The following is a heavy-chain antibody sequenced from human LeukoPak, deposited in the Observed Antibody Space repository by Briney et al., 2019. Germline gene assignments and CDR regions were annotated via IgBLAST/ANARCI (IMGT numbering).Heavy chain of an antibody. CDR1: GGSISRYY. CDR3: ARDADTSSHFDY. V-gene: IGHV4-59*01. J-gene: IGHJ4*02. D-gene: IGHD2-2*01. CDR2: VSYSGST. Sequence: SETLSLTCAVSGGSISRYYWSWIRQPPGKGLEWLGYVSYSGSTNYNPSLKSRVTISVDTSKNQFSLKLSSVTAADTAVYYCARDADTSSHFDYWGQGTLVTVSS.